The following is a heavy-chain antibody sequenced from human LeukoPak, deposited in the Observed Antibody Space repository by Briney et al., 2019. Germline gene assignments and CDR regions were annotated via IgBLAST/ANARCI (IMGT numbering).Heavy chain of an antibody. D-gene: IGHD5-12*01. V-gene: IGHV3-30-3*01. CDR2: ISYDGSNK. J-gene: IGHJ6*02. CDR3: ARDQGTQVANYYYGMDV. CDR1: GFTFSSYA. Sequence: GRSLRLSCAASGFTFSSYAMHWVRQAPGKGLEWVAVISYDGSNKYYADSVKGRFTISRDNSKNTLYLQMNSLRAEDTAVYYCARDQGTQVANYYYGMDVWGQGTTVTVSS.